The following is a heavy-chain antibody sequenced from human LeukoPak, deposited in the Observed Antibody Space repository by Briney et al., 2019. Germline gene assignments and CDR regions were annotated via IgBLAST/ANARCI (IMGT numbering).Heavy chain of an antibody. J-gene: IGHJ4*02. D-gene: IGHD3-3*01. V-gene: IGHV4-39*01. CDR3: ARHRHPLGEWLLPYDY. CDR2: IYYSGST. Sequence: SETLSLTCTVSGGSISSSRYYWGWIRQPPGKGLEWIGSIYYSGSTYYNPSLTSRVTISVDTSKNQFSLKLSSVTAADTAVYYCARHRHPLGEWLLPYDYWGQGTLVTVSS. CDR1: GGSISSSRYY.